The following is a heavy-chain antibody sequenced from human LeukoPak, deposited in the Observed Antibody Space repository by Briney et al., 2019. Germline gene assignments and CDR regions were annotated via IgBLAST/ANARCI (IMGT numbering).Heavy chain of an antibody. D-gene: IGHD6-6*01. V-gene: IGHV3-69-1*01. CDR3: ARDLGDDYSSSSVGFDP. CDR1: GFTFGSYT. CDR2: ISPSGST. Sequence: KPGGSLRLSCVASGFTFGSYTMNWVRQAPGKGLEWLSSISPSGSTSYAASVKGRFTISRDNAKNSVFLQMNSLRAEDTAVYYCARDLGDDYSSSSVGFDPWGQGTLVTVSS. J-gene: IGHJ5*02.